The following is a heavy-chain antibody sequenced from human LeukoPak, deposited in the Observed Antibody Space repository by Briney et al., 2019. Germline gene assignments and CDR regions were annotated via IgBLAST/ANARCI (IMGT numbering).Heavy chain of an antibody. D-gene: IGHD4-17*01. CDR2: ISSSSSYI. J-gene: IGHJ4*02. CDR3: ARDPSYGDYRFFDY. Sequence: GGSLRLSCAASGFTFSSYSMNWVRQAPGKGLEWVSSISSSSSYIYYADSVKGRFTISRDNSKNTLYLQMGSLRAEDMAVYYCARDPSYGDYRFFDYWGQGTLVTVSS. CDR1: GFTFSSYS. V-gene: IGHV3-21*01.